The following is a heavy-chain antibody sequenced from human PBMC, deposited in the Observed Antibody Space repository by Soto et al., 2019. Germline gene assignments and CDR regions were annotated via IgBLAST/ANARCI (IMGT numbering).Heavy chain of an antibody. CDR3: ASVEYSSPRDY. CDR1: GGTFSIYT. V-gene: IGHV1-69*02. J-gene: IGHJ4*02. D-gene: IGHD6-6*01. Sequence: SVKVSCTASGGTFSIYTISWVRQAPGQGLEWMGRIIPILGIANYAQKFQGRVTITADKSTSTAYMELSSLRSEDTAVYYCASVEYSSPRDYWGQGTLVTVSS. CDR2: IIPILGIA.